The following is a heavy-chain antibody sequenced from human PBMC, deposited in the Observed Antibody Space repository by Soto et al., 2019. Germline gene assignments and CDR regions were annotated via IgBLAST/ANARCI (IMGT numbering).Heavy chain of an antibody. V-gene: IGHV1-46*01. D-gene: IGHD6-13*01. CDR2: INTAGGGT. Sequence: QVQLVQSGAEVTKPGASVKVSCEAHGYTFTRYLIHWVRQAPGQSLEWVGAINTAGGGTNYGQKLQGRVTMTRDTSTNTAYMELSSLRSEDTAVYFCARRDSNSWSFDYWGQGTLVTVSS. J-gene: IGHJ4*02. CDR3: ARRDSNSWSFDY. CDR1: GYTFTRYL.